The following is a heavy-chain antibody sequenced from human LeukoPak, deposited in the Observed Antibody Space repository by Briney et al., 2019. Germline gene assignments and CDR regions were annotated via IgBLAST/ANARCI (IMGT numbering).Heavy chain of an antibody. CDR2: INHSGST. D-gene: IGHD2-2*01. CDR1: GGSFSGYY. Sequence: PSETLSLTCAVYGGSFSGYYWSWIRQPPGKGLEWIGEINHSGSTNYNPSLKSRVTISVDTSKNQFSLKLGSVTAADTAVYYCASQIVVVPAAMGGWFDPWGQGTLVTVSS. J-gene: IGHJ5*02. CDR3: ASQIVVVPAAMGGWFDP. V-gene: IGHV4-34*01.